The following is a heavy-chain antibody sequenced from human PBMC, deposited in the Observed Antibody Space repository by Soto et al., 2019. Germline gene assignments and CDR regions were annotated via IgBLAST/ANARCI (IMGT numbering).Heavy chain of an antibody. CDR1: GFTFSSYG. J-gene: IGHJ4*02. V-gene: IGHV3-30*18. Sequence: GGSLRLSCAASGFTFSSYGMHWVRQAPGKGLEWVAVISYDGSNKYYADSVKGRFTISRDNSKNTLYLQMNSLRAEDTAVYYCAKDSWDYWGQGTLVTVSS. CDR3: AKDSWDY. CDR2: ISYDGSNK.